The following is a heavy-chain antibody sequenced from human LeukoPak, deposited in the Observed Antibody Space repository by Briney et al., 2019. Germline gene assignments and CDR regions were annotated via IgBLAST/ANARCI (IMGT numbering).Heavy chain of an antibody. CDR2: IASSGRNR. D-gene: IGHD5-24*01. V-gene: IGHV3-23*01. CDR3: AKDIQLSA. J-gene: IGHJ3*01. Sequence: PGGTLRLSCAASGFNFNDAAMTWVRQAPGKGREWVSLIASSGRNRYYTDSVRGRFTISRDNSKKTLSLQMNSLRVEDTAIYYCAKDIQLSAWGLGTMVTVSS. CDR1: GFNFNDAA.